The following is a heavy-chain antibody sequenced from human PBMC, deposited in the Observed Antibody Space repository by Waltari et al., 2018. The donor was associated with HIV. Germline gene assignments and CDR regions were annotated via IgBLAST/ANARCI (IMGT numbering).Heavy chain of an antibody. Sequence: EVQLVESGGGLVQPGGSLRPPCDPSGFTASRTCMPWARQAPWKGLVGGPCINKDARNTWYSDCLEGRLTITRDNAKNTLYLQMNSLMAEDTAVYYCARGVGYGMDVWGQGTTVTVSS. D-gene: IGHD2-15*01. J-gene: IGHJ6*02. CDR3: ARGVGYGMDV. CDR2: INKDARNT. V-gene: IGHV3-74*01. CDR1: GFTASRTC.